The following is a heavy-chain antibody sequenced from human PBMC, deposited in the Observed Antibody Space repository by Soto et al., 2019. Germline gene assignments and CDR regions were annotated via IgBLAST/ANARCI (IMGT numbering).Heavy chain of an antibody. D-gene: IGHD1-26*01. CDR3: ARHRTYYENYYHYYLMDF. CDR2: IDPSDSYT. V-gene: IGHV5-10-1*01. J-gene: IGHJ6*02. CDR1: GYSFTSYW. Sequence: GEYLKISCKGSGYSFTSYWISWVRQMPGKGLEWMGRIDPSDSYTNYSPSFQGHVTISADKSISTAYLQWSSLKASDTAMYYCARHRTYYENYYHYYLMDFRGQGSTVTVS.